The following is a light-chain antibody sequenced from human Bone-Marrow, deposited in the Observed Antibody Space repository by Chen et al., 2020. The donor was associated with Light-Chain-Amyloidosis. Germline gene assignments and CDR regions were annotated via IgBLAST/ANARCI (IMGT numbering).Light chain of an antibody. V-gene: IGLV1-47*01. Sequence: QSVLTQPPSASGTPGQRVTISCSGSSSNIGSNYVYWYQQLPGTAPKLLIYTNDQRPSGVPERFSGSNSGTSASLAISGLRSEDEADYYCAAWDDSLSGHVVFGGGTKVTVL. CDR1: SSNIGSNY. CDR2: TND. J-gene: IGLJ2*01. CDR3: AAWDDSLSGHVV.